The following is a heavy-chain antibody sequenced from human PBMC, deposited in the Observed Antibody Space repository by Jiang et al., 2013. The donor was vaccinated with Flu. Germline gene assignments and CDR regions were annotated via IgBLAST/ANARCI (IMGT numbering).Heavy chain of an antibody. J-gene: IGHJ4*02. D-gene: IGHD2-2*01. CDR2: IYYSGST. Sequence: GLLKPSETLSLTCTVSGGSISSVSYYWGWIRQPPGKGLEWIGSIYYSGSTYYNPSLKSRVTIIADTSKNQFSLKLTSVTAADTAVYYCASTYQLLENFDYWGQGTLVTVSS. CDR1: GGSISSVSYY. CDR3: ASTYQLLENFDY. V-gene: IGHV4-39*01.